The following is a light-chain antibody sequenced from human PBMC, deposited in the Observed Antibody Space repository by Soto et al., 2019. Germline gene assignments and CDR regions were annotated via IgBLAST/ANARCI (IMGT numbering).Light chain of an antibody. V-gene: IGLV2-8*01. CDR3: SSYASSSTYV. CDR2: EVS. J-gene: IGLJ1*01. CDR1: SSDVGGYNY. Sequence: QSVLTQPPSASGSPGQSVTISCTGTSSDVGGYNYVSWYQQHPGKAPKLMIYEVSKRPSGVSDRFSGSKSGNSASLTISGLQAEDEADYYCSSYASSSTYVLGTG.